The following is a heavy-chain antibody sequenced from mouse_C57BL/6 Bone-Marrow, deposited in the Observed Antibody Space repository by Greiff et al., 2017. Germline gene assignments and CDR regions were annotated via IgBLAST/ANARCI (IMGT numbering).Heavy chain of an antibody. CDR1: GYTFTDYN. Sequence: VQLQQSGPELVKPGASVKIPCKASGYTFTDYNMDWVKQSHGKSLEWIGDINPNNGGTIYNQKFKGKATLTVDKSSSTAYMELRSLTSEDTAVYYCARSTTVVATRMDYWGQGTSVTGSS. V-gene: IGHV1-18*01. CDR2: INPNNGGT. J-gene: IGHJ4*01. CDR3: ARSTTVVATRMDY. D-gene: IGHD1-1*01.